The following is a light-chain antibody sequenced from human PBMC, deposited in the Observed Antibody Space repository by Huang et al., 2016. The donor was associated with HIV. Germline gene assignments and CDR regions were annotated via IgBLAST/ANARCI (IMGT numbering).Light chain of an antibody. CDR1: QSVSSN. J-gene: IGKJ1*01. V-gene: IGKV3-15*01. CDR2: GAS. CDR3: QQYNNWPWT. Sequence: EKVMTQSPATLSVSPGERATLSCRASQSVSSNLAWYQQKPGQAPRPLMYGASTRATGIPARFSGSGSGTEFTLTISSLQSEDFAVYYCQQYNNWPWTFGQGTKVE.